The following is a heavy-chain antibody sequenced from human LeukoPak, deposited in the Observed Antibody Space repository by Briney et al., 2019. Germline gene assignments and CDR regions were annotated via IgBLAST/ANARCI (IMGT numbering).Heavy chain of an antibody. Sequence: GGSLTLSCAASGFTFSYYWMHWVRQAPGKGLVGVSRINTDGTGTNYADSVKGRFTISRDNAKNTLYLQMTSLRAEDTAVYYCVSRGDGDYLYWGQGTLVTVSS. V-gene: IGHV3-74*01. D-gene: IGHD4-17*01. J-gene: IGHJ4*02. CDR2: INTDGTGT. CDR3: VSRGDGDYLY. CDR1: GFTFSYYW.